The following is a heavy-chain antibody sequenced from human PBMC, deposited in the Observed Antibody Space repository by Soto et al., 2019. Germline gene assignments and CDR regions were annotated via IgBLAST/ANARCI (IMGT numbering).Heavy chain of an antibody. Sequence: LRLSCAASGFTFSSYGMHWVRQAPGKGLEWVAVISYDGSNKYYADSVKGRFTISRDNSKNTLYLQMNSLRAEDTAVYYCAKDTTTRSFDFWGQGTLVTVSS. CDR1: GFTFSSYG. D-gene: IGHD4-4*01. V-gene: IGHV3-30*18. CDR2: ISYDGSNK. CDR3: AKDTTTRSFDF. J-gene: IGHJ4*02.